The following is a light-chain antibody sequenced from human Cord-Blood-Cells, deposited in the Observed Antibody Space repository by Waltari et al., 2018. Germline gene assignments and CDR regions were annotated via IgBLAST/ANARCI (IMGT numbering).Light chain of an antibody. CDR2: EVS. CDR1: SSDVGGYNY. J-gene: IGLJ2*01. CDR3: SSYAGSNNFDVV. V-gene: IGLV2-8*01. Sequence: QSALTQPPSASGSPGQSVTISCTGTSSDVGGYNYVSWYQQHPGKAPNLMIYEVSKRPSGVPDRFSGAKSGNTASLTVSGLQAEDEADYCCSSYAGSNNFDVVFGGGTKLTVL.